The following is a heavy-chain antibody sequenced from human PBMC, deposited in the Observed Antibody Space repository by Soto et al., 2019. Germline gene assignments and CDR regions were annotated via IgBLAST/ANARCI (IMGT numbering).Heavy chain of an antibody. CDR3: ASLNGYCISTNCHGYYGMDV. V-gene: IGHV4-39*01. CDR1: GGSVSSSSYS. CDR2: IYSSENT. D-gene: IGHD2-2*03. Sequence: PSETLSLTCTVSGGSVSSSSYSWGWIRQSPGKGQEWIGTIYSSENTYYNTSLMSQVTISVDTSKNEYSLKLSYVTAAEKAVYYCASLNGYCISTNCHGYYGMDVWGQGTKVTVSS. J-gene: IGHJ6*02.